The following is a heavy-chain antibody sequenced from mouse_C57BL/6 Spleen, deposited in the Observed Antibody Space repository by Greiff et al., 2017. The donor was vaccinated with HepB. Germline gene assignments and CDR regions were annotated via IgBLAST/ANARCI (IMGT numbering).Heavy chain of an antibody. J-gene: IGHJ4*01. CDR1: GYTFTSYW. D-gene: IGHD4-1*01. V-gene: IGHV1-69*01. Sequence: VQLQQPGAELVMPGASVKLSCKASGYTFTSYWMHWVKQRPGHGLEWIGEIDPSDSYTNYNQKFKGKSTLTVDKSSSTAYMQLSSLTSEDSAVYYCARSSGTFYAMDYWGQGTSVTVSS. CDR3: ARSSGTFYAMDY. CDR2: IDPSDSYT.